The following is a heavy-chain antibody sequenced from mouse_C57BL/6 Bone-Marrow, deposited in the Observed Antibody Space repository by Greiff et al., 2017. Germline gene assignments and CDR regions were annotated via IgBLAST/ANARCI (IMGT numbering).Heavy chain of an antibody. CDR3: TRGGWLLPFDY. J-gene: IGHJ2*01. CDR1: GYTFTSYW. CDR2: IYPGNSDT. Sequence: VQLQQSGTVLARPGASVKMSCKTSGYTFTSYWMHWVKQRPGQGLEWIGAIYPGNSDTSYNQKFKGKAKLTAVTSASTAYMELSSLTNEDSAVYYCTRGGWLLPFDYWGQGTTLTVSS. D-gene: IGHD2-3*01. V-gene: IGHV1-5*01.